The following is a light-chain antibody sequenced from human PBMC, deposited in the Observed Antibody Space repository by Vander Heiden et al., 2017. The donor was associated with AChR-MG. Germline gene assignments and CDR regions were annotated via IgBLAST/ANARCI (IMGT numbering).Light chain of an antibody. Sequence: QSVFTQPPSVSAAPGQKVTISCSGSSPNIGNNYVSWYQQLPGTAPKLLIYENNKRPSGIPDRVSGSKSGTSTTLGITGLQTGDEADYYCGTWDSSLSAVVFGGGTKLTVL. CDR3: GTWDSSLSAVV. V-gene: IGLV1-51*02. J-gene: IGLJ2*01. CDR2: ENN. CDR1: SPNIGNNY.